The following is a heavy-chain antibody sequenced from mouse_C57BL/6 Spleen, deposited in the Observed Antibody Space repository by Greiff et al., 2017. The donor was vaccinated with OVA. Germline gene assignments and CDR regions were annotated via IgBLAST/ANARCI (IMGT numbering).Heavy chain of an antibody. Sequence: QVQLQQPGAELVRPGSSVKLSCKASGYTFTSYCMDWVKQRPEQGLEWIGNIYPADSETHYNQKFKDKATLTVDKSSSTAYMQLSSLTSEDSAVYDGARRGYTGVAYYFDYWGKGTTLTVSS. J-gene: IGHJ2*01. CDR2: IYPADSET. CDR1: GYTFTSYC. V-gene: IGHV1-61*01. D-gene: IGHD1-1*01. CDR3: ARRGYTGVAYYFDY.